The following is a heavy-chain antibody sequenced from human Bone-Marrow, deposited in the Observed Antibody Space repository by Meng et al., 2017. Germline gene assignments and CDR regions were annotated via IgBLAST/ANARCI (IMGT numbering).Heavy chain of an antibody. D-gene: IGHD4-11*01. CDR1: GYTFTDYY. CDR2: INPNSGST. V-gene: IGHV1-2*06. J-gene: IGHJ5*02. Sequence: ASVKVSCKASGYTFTDYYIHWVRQVPGQGLEWMGRINPNSGSTTYPQAFQGRVTMTRDTSISTAYMELGSLTSGDTAVYYCARDTGWFDPWGQGTLVTVSS. CDR3: ARDTGWFDP.